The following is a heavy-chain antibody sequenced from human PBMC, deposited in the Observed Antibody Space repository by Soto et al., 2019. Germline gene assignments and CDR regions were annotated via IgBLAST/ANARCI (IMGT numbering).Heavy chain of an antibody. CDR2: IIPIFGTA. CDR1: GGTFSSYA. V-gene: IGHV1-69*06. Sequence: QVQLVQSGAEVKKPGSSVKVSCKASGGTFSSYAISWVRQAPGQGLEWMGGIIPIFGTANYAQKFQGRVTITADKSTSTAYMELSSLRYEDTAVYYCARAERYFDWSLGWFDPWGQGTLVTVSS. CDR3: ARAERYFDWSLGWFDP. D-gene: IGHD3-9*01. J-gene: IGHJ5*02.